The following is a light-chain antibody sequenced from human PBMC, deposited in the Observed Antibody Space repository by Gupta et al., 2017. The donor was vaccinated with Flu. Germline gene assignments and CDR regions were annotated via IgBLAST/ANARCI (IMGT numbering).Light chain of an antibody. CDR2: KIS. CDR3: MHDVRWPWT. Sequence: DVVMTQSPLFLPVTLGQPASISCRSSQRLVHSDGNTYLHWFQQRPGQSPRRLIYKISNRDSGVPDRFSGSGSGTVFTLKISRVEAEDVGIYYCMHDVRWPWTFGQGTKVEIK. J-gene: IGKJ1*01. CDR1: QRLVHSDGNTY. V-gene: IGKV2-30*02.